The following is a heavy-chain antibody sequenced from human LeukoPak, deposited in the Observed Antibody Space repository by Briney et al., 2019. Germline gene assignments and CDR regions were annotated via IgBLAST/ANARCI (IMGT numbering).Heavy chain of an antibody. CDR1: GCSISSYY. V-gene: IGHV4-59*08. J-gene: IGHJ4*02. CDR2: IYYSGST. CDR3: ARRPDGTSHFDY. Sequence: SETLSLTCTVSGCSISSYYWSWIRQPPGKGLEWIEYIYYSGSTNYNPSLKSRVTISVDTSKKQFSLKLSSVTAADTAVYYCARRPDGTSHFDYWGQGSLVTVSS. D-gene: IGHD6-6*01.